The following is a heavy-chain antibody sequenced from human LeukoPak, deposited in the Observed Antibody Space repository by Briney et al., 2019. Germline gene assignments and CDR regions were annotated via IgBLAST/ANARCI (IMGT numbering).Heavy chain of an antibody. J-gene: IGHJ4*02. D-gene: IGHD6-6*01. CDR2: ISGSDGRT. CDR3: AKPQYSISYDFDF. Sequence: GGSLRLSCAASGFTFSAYAMSWVRQAPGKGLEWGPDISGSDGRTNYADSVKGRFTISRDHSKNTLYLQMNSLRAEDTAVYYCAKPQYSISYDFDFWGEGTLVTVSS. V-gene: IGHV3-23*01. CDR1: GFTFSAYA.